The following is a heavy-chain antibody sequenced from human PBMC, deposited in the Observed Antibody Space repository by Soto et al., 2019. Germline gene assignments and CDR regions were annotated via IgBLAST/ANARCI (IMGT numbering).Heavy chain of an antibody. CDR3: AKKSSGFVTAMDV. D-gene: IGHD3-22*01. CDR2: IYSGGSA. J-gene: IGHJ6*02. CDR1: GFTVSSNY. Sequence: EVQLVESGGGLIQPGGSLRLSCAASGFTVSSNYMNWVRQAPGKGLEWVSVIYSGGSAYYADSVKGRFTISRDNSKNTVYLQMNGLRAEDTAVYYCAKKSSGFVTAMDVWGQGTTVTVSS. V-gene: IGHV3-53*01.